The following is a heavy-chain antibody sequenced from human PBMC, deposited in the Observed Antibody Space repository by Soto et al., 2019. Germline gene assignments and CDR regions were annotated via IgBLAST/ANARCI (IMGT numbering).Heavy chain of an antibody. Sequence: QVQLVQSGAEVKKPGASVKVSCKASGYTFTSYHITWVRQAPGQGLEWMGWISAYNGNTNYAQRLQGRVTMTTDTSTSTASRQPRSLRSDVTAVYYGARDSPPPREWGQGTRVTVSS. CDR3: ARDSPPPRE. CDR2: ISAYNGNT. V-gene: IGHV1-18*01. J-gene: IGHJ4*02. CDR1: GYTFTSYH.